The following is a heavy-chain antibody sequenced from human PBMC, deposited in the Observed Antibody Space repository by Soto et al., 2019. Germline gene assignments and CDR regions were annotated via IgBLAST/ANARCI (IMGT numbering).Heavy chain of an antibody. Sequence: GGSLRLSCTPSGFIFADYAIIWFRRAPGKGLECVGFITSRRCGGTAEYAASVKGRFTISRDDSKNTLYLQMNSLKTEDTAVYYCTTASSSLYYYYGMVVWGQGTTVTVSS. CDR3: TTASSSLYYYYGMVV. J-gene: IGHJ6*02. CDR2: ITSRRCGGTA. D-gene: IGHD2-2*01. V-gene: IGHV3-49*03. CDR1: GFIFADYA.